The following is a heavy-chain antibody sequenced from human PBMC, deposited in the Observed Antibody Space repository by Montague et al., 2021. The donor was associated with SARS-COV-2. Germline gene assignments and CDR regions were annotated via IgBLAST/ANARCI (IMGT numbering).Heavy chain of an antibody. V-gene: IGHV4-4*02. Sequence: SETLSLTCRVSGDSISTSTWWTWVRQTPGKGLEWIGEIFHSGTIXYNPSLKSRVSISVDKSNNQFSLRLSSLIAADTAVHYCATLSRRTAAGTRGYFGLDVWGQGTTVVVSS. D-gene: IGHD6-13*01. CDR1: GDSISTSTW. CDR3: ATLSRRTAAGTRGYFGLDV. CDR2: IFHSGTI. J-gene: IGHJ6*02.